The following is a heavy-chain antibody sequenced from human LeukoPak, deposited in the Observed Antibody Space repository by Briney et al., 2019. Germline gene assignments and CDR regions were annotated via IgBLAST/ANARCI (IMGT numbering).Heavy chain of an antibody. V-gene: IGHV3-7*03. CDR3: AKRRGVTGDAFDI. CDR1: GFTFSSYW. CDR2: IKQDGSEK. Sequence: PGGSLRLSCAASGFTFSSYWMSWVRQAPGKGLEWVANIKQDGSEKYYVDSVKGRFTISRDNAKNSLYLQMNSLRAEDTALYYCAKRRGVTGDAFDIWGQGTMVTVSS. D-gene: IGHD3-10*01. J-gene: IGHJ3*02.